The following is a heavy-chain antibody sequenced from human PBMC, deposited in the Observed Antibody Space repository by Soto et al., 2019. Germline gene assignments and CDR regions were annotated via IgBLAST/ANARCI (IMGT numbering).Heavy chain of an antibody. CDR2: SNAHSGVT. D-gene: IGHD6-6*01. Sequence: ASVKVSCKASGVSFTGYYRHWLRQAPGQVLEWMGLSNAHSGVTEYAQKFPVRVTLTRDTAVATAYLTLTSLTSDDTALYYCAKDGTRQLGYWLDPWG. CDR1: GVSFTGYY. V-gene: IGHV1-2*02. CDR3: AKDGTRQLGYWLDP. J-gene: IGHJ5*02.